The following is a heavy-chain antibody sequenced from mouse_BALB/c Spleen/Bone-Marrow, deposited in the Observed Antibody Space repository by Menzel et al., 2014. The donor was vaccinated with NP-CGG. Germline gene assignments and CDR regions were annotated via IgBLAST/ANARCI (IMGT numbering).Heavy chain of an antibody. J-gene: IGHJ2*01. V-gene: IGHV7-3*02. CDR1: GFTFTDHY. CDR2: IRNKANGYTT. D-gene: IGHD2-1*01. Sequence: EVHLVESGGGLVQPGGFLRLSCATSGFTFTDHYVSWVRQPPGKALEWLGFIRNKANGYTTEYSASVKGRFTISRDNSQSIVYLQMNTLRAEDSATYYCARDYSYYFDYWGQGTTLTGSS. CDR3: ARDYSYYFDY.